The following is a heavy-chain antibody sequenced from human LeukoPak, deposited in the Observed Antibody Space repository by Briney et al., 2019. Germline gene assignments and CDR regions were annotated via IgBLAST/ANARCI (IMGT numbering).Heavy chain of an antibody. Sequence: PSETLSLTCAVYGGSFSGNYWSWIRQPPGKGLEWIGEINHSGSANHNPSLKSRVTISVDTSKNQFSLKLSSVTAADTAVYYCAKELARPGDYWGQGTLVTVSS. V-gene: IGHV4-34*01. CDR1: GGSFSGNY. CDR3: AKELARPGDY. CDR2: INHSGSA. J-gene: IGHJ4*02. D-gene: IGHD3-10*01.